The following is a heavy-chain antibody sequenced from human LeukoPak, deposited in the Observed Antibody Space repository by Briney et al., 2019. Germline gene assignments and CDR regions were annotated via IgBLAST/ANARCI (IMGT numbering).Heavy chain of an antibody. CDR2: INEDGSGK. CDR1: GFTFSNYW. J-gene: IGHJ6*04. Sequence: PGGPLRLSCVSSGFTFSNYWMKGVRQAPGKGLERVASINEDGSGKFSVGSVKDRITISRDNTRTSLDPQINSLTVEDTAIYYCARDDGDVWGTGTTVTVSS. CDR3: ARDDGDV. V-gene: IGHV3-7*01.